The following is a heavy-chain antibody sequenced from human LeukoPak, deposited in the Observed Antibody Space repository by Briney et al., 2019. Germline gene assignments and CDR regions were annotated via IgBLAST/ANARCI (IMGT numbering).Heavy chain of an antibody. V-gene: IGHV1-69*13. CDR1: GYTFTSYG. Sequence: ASVKVSCKASGYTFTSYGISWVRQAPGQGLEWMGGIIPIFGTANYAQKFQGRVTITADESTSTAYMELSSLRSEDTAVYYCARAWGDGYNYLDYRGQGTLVTVSS. CDR2: IIPIFGTA. J-gene: IGHJ4*02. D-gene: IGHD5-24*01. CDR3: ARAWGDGYNYLDY.